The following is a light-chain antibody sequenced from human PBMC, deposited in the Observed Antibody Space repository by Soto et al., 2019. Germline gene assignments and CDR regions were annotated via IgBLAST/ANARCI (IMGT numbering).Light chain of an antibody. CDR1: QSISTW. J-gene: IGKJ1*01. CDR3: QQYNRYRT. V-gene: IGKV1-5*03. Sequence: DIQMTQSPSTLSASVADRVTITCRASQSISTWLAWYQHKPGKAPKLLVYKASNLEGGVPSRFSSSGCGTDFTPTISRQEPDDFATYYCQQYNRYRTFGQGTKV. CDR2: KAS.